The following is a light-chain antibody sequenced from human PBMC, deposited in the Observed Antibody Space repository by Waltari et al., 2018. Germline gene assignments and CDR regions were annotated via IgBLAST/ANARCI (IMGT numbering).Light chain of an antibody. CDR3: QQADSFPPLT. Sequence: GDRVTITCRASQDIKTWLAWYQHKPGKAPKLLVSAASSLQSGVPSRFSGSGSGTDFTLTISNLQPEDFATYYCQQADSFPPLTFGGGTKVEIK. CDR2: AAS. V-gene: IGKV1-12*01. J-gene: IGKJ4*01. CDR1: QDIKTW.